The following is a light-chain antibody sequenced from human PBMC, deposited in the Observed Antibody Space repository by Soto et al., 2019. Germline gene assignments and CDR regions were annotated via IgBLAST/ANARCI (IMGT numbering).Light chain of an antibody. CDR3: GSNTGSSTYV. V-gene: IGLV2-14*03. CDR1: RNDVGGYDY. Sequence: QSALTQPASVSGSPGQSITISCTGTRNDVGGYDYVSWYQQHPGKAPKLMIXXXXXXXXGISNRFSGSKSGNTASLTISGXXXXXXXXXXCGSNTGSSTYVFGTGTKVTVL. CDR2: XXX. J-gene: IGLJ1*01.